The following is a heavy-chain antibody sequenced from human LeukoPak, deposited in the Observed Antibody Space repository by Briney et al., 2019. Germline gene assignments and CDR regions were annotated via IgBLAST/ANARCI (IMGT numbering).Heavy chain of an antibody. V-gene: IGHV1-2*02. CDR1: GYTFTGYY. CDR3: AREAAGCGSSDCYPPTN. CDR2: INPNSGGT. D-gene: IGHD2-21*02. Sequence: ASVKVSCKASGYTFTGYYMHWVRQAPGQGLEWMGWINPNSGGTNYAQKFQGRVTMTRDTSISTAYMELSRLRSDDTAVYYCAREAAGCGSSDCYPPTNWGQGTLVTVSS. J-gene: IGHJ4*02.